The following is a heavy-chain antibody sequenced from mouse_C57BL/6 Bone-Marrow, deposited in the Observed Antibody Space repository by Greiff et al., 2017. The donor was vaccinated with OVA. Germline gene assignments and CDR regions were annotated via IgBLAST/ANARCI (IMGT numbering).Heavy chain of an antibody. V-gene: IGHV5-15*01. CDR1: GFTFSDHG. Sequence: EVQGVESGGGLVQPGGSLKLSCAASGFTFSDHGMAWVRQAPRKGPEWVAFISNFAYSIYYADTVTGRFTISRENAKNTLYLEMSSLRSEDTAMYYCARRSYYSNYEYFDVWGTGTTVTVSS. D-gene: IGHD2-5*01. CDR2: ISNFAYSI. J-gene: IGHJ1*03. CDR3: ARRSYYSNYEYFDV.